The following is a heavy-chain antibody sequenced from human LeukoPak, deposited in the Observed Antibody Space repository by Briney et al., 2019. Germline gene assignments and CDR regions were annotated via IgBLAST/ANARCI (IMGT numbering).Heavy chain of an antibody. CDR2: IVVGSGNT. Sequence: SVKVSCKASGFTFTSSAVQWVRQARGQRLEWIGWIVVGSGNTNYAQKFQERVTITRDMSTSTAYMELSSLRSEDTAVYYCAADPTYYYDSSGYYPPYYYYYGMDVWGQGTTATVSS. CDR1: GFTFTSSA. V-gene: IGHV1-58*01. J-gene: IGHJ6*02. D-gene: IGHD3-22*01. CDR3: AADPTYYYDSSGYYPPYYYYYGMDV.